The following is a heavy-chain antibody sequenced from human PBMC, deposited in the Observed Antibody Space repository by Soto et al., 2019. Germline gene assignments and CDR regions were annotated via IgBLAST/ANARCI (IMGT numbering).Heavy chain of an antibody. CDR1: GGSISSGDYY. J-gene: IGHJ6*02. Sequence: QVQLRESGPGLVKPSQTLSLTCTVSGGSISSGDYYWSWIRQPPGKGLEWIGYIYYSGSTYYNPSLKSRVTISVDTSKNQFSLKLSSVTAADTAVYYCARDKVVVAATYYYGMDVWGQGTTVTVSS. CDR3: ARDKVVVAATYYYGMDV. V-gene: IGHV4-30-4*01. D-gene: IGHD2-15*01. CDR2: IYYSGST.